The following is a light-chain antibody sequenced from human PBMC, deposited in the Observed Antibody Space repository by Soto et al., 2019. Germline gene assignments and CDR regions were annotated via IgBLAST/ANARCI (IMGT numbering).Light chain of an antibody. V-gene: IGLV6-57*02. J-gene: IGLJ2*01. CDR2: VDN. CDR3: QSSDGNNMV. Sequence: NFMLTQPHSVSESPGKTVTISCTGSSGSIASGYVQWYQQRPGSAPTTLIYVDNQRPAGVPDRFSGSIDSSSNSASLTISGLRPEDEADYYCQSSDGNNMVFGGGTKLTVL. CDR1: SGSIASGY.